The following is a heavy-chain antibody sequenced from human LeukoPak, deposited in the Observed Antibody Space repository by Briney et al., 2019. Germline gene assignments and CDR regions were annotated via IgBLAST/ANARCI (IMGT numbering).Heavy chain of an antibody. J-gene: IGHJ3*02. CDR3: AREASLYAFDI. V-gene: IGHV4-31*03. Sequence: SETLSLTCTVSGGSISSGGTFWTWIRQHPGKGLEWIGYIYYSGSTYYNPSLKSRLTISVDTSKNQFSLKLSSVTAADTAVYYCAREASLYAFDIWGQGTMVTVSS. CDR1: GGSISSGGTF. D-gene: IGHD3-10*01. CDR2: IYYSGST.